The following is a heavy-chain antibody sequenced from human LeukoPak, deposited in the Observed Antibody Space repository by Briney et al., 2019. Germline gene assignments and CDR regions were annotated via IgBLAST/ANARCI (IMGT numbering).Heavy chain of an antibody. D-gene: IGHD3-3*01. CDR3: ARGRDFWSGYSLYYFDY. CDR2: MNPNSGNT. Sequence: ASVKVSCKASGYTFTSYDINWVRQATGQGLEWMGWMNPNSGNTGYAQKFQGRVTMTRNTSISTAYMELSSLRSEDTAVYYCARGRDFWSGYSLYYFDYWGQGTLVTVSS. CDR1: GYTFTSYD. J-gene: IGHJ4*02. V-gene: IGHV1-8*01.